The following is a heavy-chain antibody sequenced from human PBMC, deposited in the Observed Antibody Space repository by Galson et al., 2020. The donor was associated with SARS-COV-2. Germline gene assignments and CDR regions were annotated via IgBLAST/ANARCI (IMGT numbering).Heavy chain of an antibody. CDR2: ISAYNGNT. CDR1: GYTFTSYG. Sequence: ASVTVSCKASGYTFTSYGISWVRQAPGQGLEWMGWISAYNGNTNNAQKLQGRVTMTTDTSTSTAYTELRSLRSDDTAVYYCATTPNFDFWSGYYMEYVDYWGQGTLVTVSS. D-gene: IGHD3-3*01. CDR3: ATTPNFDFWSGYYMEYVDY. V-gene: IGHV1-18*01. J-gene: IGHJ4*02.